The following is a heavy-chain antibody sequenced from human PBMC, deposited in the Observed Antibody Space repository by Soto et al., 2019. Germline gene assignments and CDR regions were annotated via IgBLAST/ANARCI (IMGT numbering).Heavy chain of an antibody. CDR2: IYYSGST. D-gene: IGHD3-16*02. CDR1: GGSISSYY. V-gene: IGHV4-59*08. CDR3: ATLPVLGELSSDIDY. Sequence: QVQLQESGPGLVKPSETLSLTCTVSGGSISSYYWSWIRQPPGKGLEWIGYIYYSGSTNYNPSLKSRVTISVDTSKNQFSLKLSSVTAADTAVYYCATLPVLGELSSDIDYWGQGTLVTVSS. J-gene: IGHJ4*02.